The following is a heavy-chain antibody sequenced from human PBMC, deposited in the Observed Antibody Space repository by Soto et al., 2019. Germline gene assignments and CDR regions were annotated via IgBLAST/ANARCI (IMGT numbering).Heavy chain of an antibody. CDR2: INPSGGST. D-gene: IGHD6-13*01. CDR3: ARDLGEQLVQGSWFDP. Sequence: QVQLVQSGAEVKKPGASVKVSCKASGYTFTSYYMHWVRQAPGQGLEWMGIINPSGGSTSYAQKFQGRVTMTRDTSTSTVYMELSSLRSEDTAVYYCARDLGEQLVQGSWFDPWGQGTLVTVSS. J-gene: IGHJ5*02. V-gene: IGHV1-46*01. CDR1: GYTFTSYY.